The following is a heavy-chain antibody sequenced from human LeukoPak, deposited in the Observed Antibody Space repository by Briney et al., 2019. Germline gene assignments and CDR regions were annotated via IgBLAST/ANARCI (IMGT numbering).Heavy chain of an antibody. J-gene: IGHJ6*02. V-gene: IGHV3-11*01. CDR2: ISSSGSST. Sequence: PGGSLRLSCAASGFSFSDYSMTWIRQAPGKGLEWISYISSSGSSTYYADSVKGRFTISRDNSKNTLYLHLNSLRAEDTAVYYCARVDFRGGYYDILTGYYPNHGMDVWGQGTTVTVSS. CDR1: GFSFSDYS. D-gene: IGHD3-9*01. CDR3: ARVDFRGGYYDILTGYYPNHGMDV.